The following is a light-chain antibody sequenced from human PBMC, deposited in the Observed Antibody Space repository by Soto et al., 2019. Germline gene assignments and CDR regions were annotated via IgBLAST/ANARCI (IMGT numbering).Light chain of an antibody. CDR3: QQYKSYSSVT. Sequence: DIQMTQSPSTLSASVGDRVTITCRANESISNWLAWYQQEPGTAPKLLIFDASSLQSGVPSRLSGRGSGTEFALTITSLQPDDFPTYYCQQYKSYSSVTFGQGTRLEIK. CDR1: ESISNW. CDR2: DAS. V-gene: IGKV1-5*01. J-gene: IGKJ5*01.